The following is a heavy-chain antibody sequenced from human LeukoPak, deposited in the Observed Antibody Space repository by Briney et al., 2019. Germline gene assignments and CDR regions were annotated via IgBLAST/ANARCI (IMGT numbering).Heavy chain of an antibody. J-gene: IGHJ5*02. Sequence: ASVKVSCKASGYTFTSYAVNWVRQAPGQGLEWMGWMNPDSGDITYAQRFQGRLTMTRNTSIGTTYMELSGLTSEDTAIYYCARARAVAGNRAYDWFDPWGHGTLVTVSS. CDR2: MNPDSGDI. V-gene: IGHV1-8*01. CDR3: ARARAVAGNRAYDWFDP. D-gene: IGHD6-19*01. CDR1: GYTFTSYA.